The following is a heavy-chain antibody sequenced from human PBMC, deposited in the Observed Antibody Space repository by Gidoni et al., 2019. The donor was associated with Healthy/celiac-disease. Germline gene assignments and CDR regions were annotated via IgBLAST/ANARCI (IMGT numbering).Heavy chain of an antibody. V-gene: IGHV3-66*01. J-gene: IGHJ4*02. CDR2: IYSGGST. CDR3: ARDDPTYYYDSSGRGSLDY. D-gene: IGHD3-22*01. Sequence: EVQLVESGGGLVQPGGSMRLSCAASGFTVSSNYMSWVRQAPGKGLGLVSVIYSGGSTYYADSVKGRFTISRDNSKNTLYLQMNSLRAEDTAVYYCARDDPTYYYDSSGRGSLDYWGQGTLVTVSS. CDR1: GFTVSSNY.